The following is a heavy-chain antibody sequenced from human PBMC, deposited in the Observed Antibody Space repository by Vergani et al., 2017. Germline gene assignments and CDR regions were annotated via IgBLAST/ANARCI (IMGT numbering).Heavy chain of an antibody. D-gene: IGHD2-15*01. CDR1: GDSVISTDYH. CDR2: MDYSGST. J-gene: IGHJ4*02. Sequence: QVQLQESGPGLVKPSETLSLPCTVSGDSVISTDYHWGWIRQPPGKGLEWIGSMDYSGSTAYNPSLKSRISISFETPKNQFSLRLTSVTAADTAVYYCASKRGACRAAYCHSYDFWGPGTLVGVSS. CDR3: ASKRGACRAAYCHSYDF. V-gene: IGHV4-39*01.